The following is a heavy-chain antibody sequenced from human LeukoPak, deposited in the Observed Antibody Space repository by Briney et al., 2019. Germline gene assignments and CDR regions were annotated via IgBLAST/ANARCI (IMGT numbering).Heavy chain of an antibody. CDR1: GCTFDDYG. CDR2: ISWNSASV. Sequence: GGSLRLFCEGSGCTFDDYGMHWVRQAAGKGLEVVSTISWNSASVGYVDSVKGRFTISSDNAKKTLYLPMNSLRPEDMALYYCAKDYGYSSSWYDYWGQGTLVTVSS. V-gene: IGHV3-9*03. J-gene: IGHJ4*02. CDR3: AKDYGYSSSWYDY. D-gene: IGHD6-13*01.